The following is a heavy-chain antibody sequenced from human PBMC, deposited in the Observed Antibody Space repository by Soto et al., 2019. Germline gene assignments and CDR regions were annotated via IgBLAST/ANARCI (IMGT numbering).Heavy chain of an antibody. CDR1: GDTFTDYY. CDR3: ARGGHVVVVTAALDY. D-gene: IGHD2-21*02. CDR2: VNPSGGHT. Sequence: GASVKVSCKASGDTFTDYYIHWVRQAPGQGLERMGTVNPSGGHTTYAQHFLGRVTMTRDTSTSTLYMELTSLTSDDTAIYYCARGGHVVVVTAALDYWGQGTLVTVSS. V-gene: IGHV1-46*01. J-gene: IGHJ4*02.